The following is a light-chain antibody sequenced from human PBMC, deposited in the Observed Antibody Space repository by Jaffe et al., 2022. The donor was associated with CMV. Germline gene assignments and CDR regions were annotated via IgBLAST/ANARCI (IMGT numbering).Light chain of an antibody. CDR2: KAS. J-gene: IGKJ1*01. V-gene: IGKV1-5*03. Sequence: DIQMTQSPTTLSASVGDRVTITCRASQSISSWLAWYQLRPGKAPKLLIYKASNLESGVPSRFSGSGSETEFTLTISSLQPDDFATYYCQQYNSFSRTFGQGTKVEIK. CDR1: QSISSW. CDR3: QQYNSFSRT.